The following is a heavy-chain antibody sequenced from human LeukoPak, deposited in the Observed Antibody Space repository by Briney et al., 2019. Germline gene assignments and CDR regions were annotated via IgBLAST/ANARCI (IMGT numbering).Heavy chain of an antibody. CDR2: IYYSGST. J-gene: IGHJ4*02. CDR3: ARGAGGYSSGWYGY. CDR1: GGSISSSSYY. V-gene: IGHV4-39*07. Sequence: SETLSLTCTVSGGSISSSSYYWGWIRQPPGKGLEWIGSIYYSGSTYYNPSLKSRVTISVDRSKNQFSLKLSSVTAADTAVYYCARGAGGYSSGWYGYWGQGTLVTVSS. D-gene: IGHD6-19*01.